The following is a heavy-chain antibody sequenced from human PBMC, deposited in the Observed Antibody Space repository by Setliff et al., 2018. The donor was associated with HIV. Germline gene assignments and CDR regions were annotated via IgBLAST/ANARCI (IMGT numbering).Heavy chain of an antibody. J-gene: IGHJ5*02. CDR3: ASRVYYYDSSGYLREEGFDP. D-gene: IGHD3-22*01. Sequence: SETLSLTCAVYGGSFISYYWSWIRQPPGKGLEWIGSIYYSGSTYYNPSLKSRVTISVDTSKNQFSLKLSSVTAADAAVYYCASRVYYYDSSGYLREEGFDPWGQGTLVTVSS. CDR2: IYYSGST. CDR1: GGSFISYY. V-gene: IGHV4-34*01.